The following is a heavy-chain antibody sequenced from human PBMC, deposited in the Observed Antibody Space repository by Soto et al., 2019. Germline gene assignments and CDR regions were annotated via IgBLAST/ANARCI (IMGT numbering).Heavy chain of an antibody. J-gene: IGHJ6*02. CDR2: IIPIFGTA. CDR1: GGTFSSYA. D-gene: IGHD2-2*01. Sequence: SVKVSCKASGGTFSSYAISWVRQAPGQGLEWMGGIIPIFGTANYAQKFQGRVTITADKSTSTAYMELSSLRSEDTAVYYCEVVPAAKVSGMDVWGQGTTVTVSS. V-gene: IGHV1-69*06. CDR3: EVVPAAKVSGMDV.